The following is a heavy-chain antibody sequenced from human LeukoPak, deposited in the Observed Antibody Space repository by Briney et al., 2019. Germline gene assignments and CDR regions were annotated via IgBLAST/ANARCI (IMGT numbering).Heavy chain of an antibody. CDR3: ARDGGWHVDYFDY. Sequence: SETLSLTCAVYGGSFSGYYWSWIRQPPGKGLEWIGSIYHSGSTYYNPSLKSRVTISVDTSKNQFSLKLSSVTAADTAVYYCARDGGWHVDYFDYWGQGTLVTVSS. D-gene: IGHD6-19*01. CDR2: IYHSGST. J-gene: IGHJ4*02. CDR1: GGSFSGYY. V-gene: IGHV4-34*01.